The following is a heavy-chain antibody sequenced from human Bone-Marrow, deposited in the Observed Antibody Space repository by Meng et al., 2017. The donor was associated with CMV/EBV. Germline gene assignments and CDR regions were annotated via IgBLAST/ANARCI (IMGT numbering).Heavy chain of an antibody. Sequence: GESLKISCAASGFTFSSYSMNWVRQAPGKGLEWVSSISSSSSYIYYADSVKGRFTISRDNAKNSLYLQMNSLRAEDTAVYYCARETLAYRGGDCYSLDYWGQGTLVTVSS. V-gene: IGHV3-21*01. CDR1: GFTFSSYS. CDR2: ISSSSSYI. D-gene: IGHD2-21*01. CDR3: ARETLAYRGGDCYSLDY. J-gene: IGHJ4*02.